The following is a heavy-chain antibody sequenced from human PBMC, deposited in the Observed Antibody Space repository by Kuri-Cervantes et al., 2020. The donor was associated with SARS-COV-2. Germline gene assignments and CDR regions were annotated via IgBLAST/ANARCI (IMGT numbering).Heavy chain of an antibody. CDR2: IYYSGST. V-gene: IGHV4-61*01. CDR1: GGSVSSGSYY. Sequence: SETLSLTCTVSGGSVSSGSYYWSWIRQPPGKGLEWIGYIYYSGSTNYNPSLKSRVTISVDTSKNQFPLKLSSVTAADTAVYYCARDSSGGGMDVWGQGTTVTVSS. D-gene: IGHD6-6*01. CDR3: ARDSSGGGMDV. J-gene: IGHJ6*02.